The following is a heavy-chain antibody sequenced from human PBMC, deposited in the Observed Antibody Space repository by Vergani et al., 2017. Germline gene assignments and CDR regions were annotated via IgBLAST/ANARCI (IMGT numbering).Heavy chain of an antibody. Sequence: QVQLVQSGAEVKKPGDSVRVSCKAFGFTFTSYYMHWVRQAPGQGLEWRGIINPNGGSTSYAQKFQGRVTMTRDTSSSTVYMVLSSLRSEDTALYYCARQIRASGWRLFDYWGQGRLVSVSS. CDR3: ARQIRASGWRLFDY. J-gene: IGHJ4*02. CDR2: INPNGGST. V-gene: IGHV1-46*03. CDR1: GFTFTSYY. D-gene: IGHD6-19*01.